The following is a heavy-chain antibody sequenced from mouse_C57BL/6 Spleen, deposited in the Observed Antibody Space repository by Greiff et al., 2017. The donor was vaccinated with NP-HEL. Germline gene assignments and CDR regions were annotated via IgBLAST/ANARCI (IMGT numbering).Heavy chain of an antibody. J-gene: IGHJ2*01. V-gene: IGHV1-80*01. CDR3: ARWRSNYSDY. D-gene: IGHD5-1*01. Sequence: QVQLKQSGAELVKPGASVKISCKASGYAFSSYWMNWVKQRPGKGLEWIGQIYPGDGDTNYNGKFKGKATLTADKSSSTAYMRLSSLTSEDSAVYFCARWRSNYSDYWGQGTTLTVSS. CDR1: GYAFSSYW. CDR2: IYPGDGDT.